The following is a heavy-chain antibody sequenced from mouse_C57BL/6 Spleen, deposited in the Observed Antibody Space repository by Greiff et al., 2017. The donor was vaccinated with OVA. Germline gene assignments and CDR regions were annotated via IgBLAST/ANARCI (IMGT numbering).Heavy chain of an antibody. J-gene: IGHJ3*01. Sequence: EVQLQQSGGGLVQPGGSMKLSCAASGFTFSDAWMDWVRQSPEKGLEWVAEIRNKANNHATYYAESVKGRFTISRDDSKSSVYLQMNSLRAEDTGIYYCTRLLSAWFAYWGQGTLVTVSA. CDR1: GFTFSDAW. V-gene: IGHV6-6*01. D-gene: IGHD3-1*01. CDR2: IRNKANNHAT. CDR3: TRLLSAWFAY.